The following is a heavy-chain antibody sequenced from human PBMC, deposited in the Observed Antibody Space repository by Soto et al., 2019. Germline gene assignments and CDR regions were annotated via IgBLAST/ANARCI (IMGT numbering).Heavy chain of an antibody. V-gene: IGHV3-74*01. CDR3: ARGTYCSGGSCYSIFLRG. Sequence: EVQLVESGGGLVQPGGSLRLSCAASGFTFSSYWMHWVRQAPGKGLVWVSRINSDGSSTSYADSVKGRFTISRDNAKNTLYLQMNSLRAEDTAVYYWARGTYCSGGSCYSIFLRGWGQGTLVTVSS. CDR1: GFTFSSYW. D-gene: IGHD2-15*01. J-gene: IGHJ4*02. CDR2: INSDGSST.